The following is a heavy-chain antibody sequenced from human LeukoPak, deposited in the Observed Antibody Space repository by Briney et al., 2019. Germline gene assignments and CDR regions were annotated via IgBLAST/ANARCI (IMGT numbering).Heavy chain of an antibody. CDR2: IRYDGSNK. J-gene: IGHJ4*02. Sequence: GGSLRLSCAASGFTFSSYGMHWVRQAPGKGLEWVAFIRYDGSNKYYVDSVKGRFTISRDNSKNTLYLQMNSLRAEDTAVYYCARVSIGWYSFDYWGQGTLVTVSS. D-gene: IGHD6-19*01. CDR1: GFTFSSYG. V-gene: IGHV3-30*02. CDR3: ARVSIGWYSFDY.